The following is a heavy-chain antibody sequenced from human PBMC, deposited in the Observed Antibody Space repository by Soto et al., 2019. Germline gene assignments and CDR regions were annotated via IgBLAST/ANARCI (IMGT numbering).Heavy chain of an antibody. CDR3: ARVKGSGYHNWFDP. J-gene: IGHJ5*02. CDR1: GGSISSGGYS. V-gene: IGHV4-30-2*01. Sequence: PSETLSLTCAVSGGSISSGGYSWSWIRQPPGKGLEWIGYIYHSGSTYYNPSLKSRVTISVDRSKNQFSLKLSSVTAADTAVYYCARVKGSGYHNWFDPWGQGTLVTVS. D-gene: IGHD3-22*01. CDR2: IYHSGST.